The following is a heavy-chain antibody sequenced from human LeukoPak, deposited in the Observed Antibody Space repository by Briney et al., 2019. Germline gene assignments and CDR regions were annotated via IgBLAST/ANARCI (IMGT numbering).Heavy chain of an antibody. CDR3: ARDTGQLNGFDY. Sequence: ASVKVSCKVSGYTLTELSMHWVRQAPGKGLEWMGGFDPEDGETIYAQKFQGRVTMTTDTSTSTAYMELRSLRSDDTAVYYCARDTGQLNGFDYWGQGTLVTVSS. CDR2: FDPEDGET. V-gene: IGHV1-24*01. D-gene: IGHD2-8*01. J-gene: IGHJ4*02. CDR1: GYTLTELS.